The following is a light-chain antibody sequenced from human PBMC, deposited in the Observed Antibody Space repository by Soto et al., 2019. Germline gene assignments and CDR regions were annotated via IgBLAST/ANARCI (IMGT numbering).Light chain of an antibody. Sequence: EVVLPPSPATLSVSSGDRATLPCRASQYIGSAVAWYHQRSGQAPRLLIQRASTRATGIPARFSGSGSGTEFTLTISRLEPEDFAVYYCQQYGTSPWTFGQGTKVDI. J-gene: IGKJ1*01. V-gene: IGKV3-15*01. CDR1: QYIGSA. CDR2: RAS. CDR3: QQYGTSPWT.